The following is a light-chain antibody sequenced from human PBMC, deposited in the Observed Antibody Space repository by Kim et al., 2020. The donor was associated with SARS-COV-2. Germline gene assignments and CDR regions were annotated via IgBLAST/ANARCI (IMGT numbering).Light chain of an antibody. V-gene: IGKV3-20*01. CDR3: HQYDASPPDS. J-gene: IGKJ2*03. CDR1: QSVSSTF. CDR2: GAS. Sequence: PGERATLSCRASQSVSSTFLAWYQHKPGQAPRLLIYGASSRATGIPDRFSGSGSGTDFTLTISRLEPEDFAVYFCHQYDASPPDSFGQGTKLEI.